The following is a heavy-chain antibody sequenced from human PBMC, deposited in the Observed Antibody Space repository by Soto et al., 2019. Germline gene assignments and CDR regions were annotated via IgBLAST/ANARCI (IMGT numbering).Heavy chain of an antibody. J-gene: IGHJ5*02. Sequence: TLSLTCTVSAGSITTSYWSWIRQPLGKALEWIGYISYRGSTNYNPSLKSRLTISIDTSKSQISLKLTSMTTADTAVYYCASSGIVGREVNTWFDPWGQGTLVTVSS. D-gene: IGHD3-22*01. V-gene: IGHV4-59*01. CDR3: ASSGIVGREVNTWFDP. CDR2: ISYRGST. CDR1: AGSITTSY.